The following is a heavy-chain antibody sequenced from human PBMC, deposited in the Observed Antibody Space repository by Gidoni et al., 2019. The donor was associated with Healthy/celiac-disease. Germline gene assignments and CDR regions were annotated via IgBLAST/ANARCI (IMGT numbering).Heavy chain of an antibody. V-gene: IGHV3-21*01. CDR1: GFTFNTYS. CDR3: ARDARGGYGMDV. J-gene: IGHJ6*02. D-gene: IGHD3-16*01. CDR2: ISSSRSYI. Sequence: EVQLVESGGGLVKPGGSLRLSCAASGFTFNTYSMNWVRQAPGKGLEWVSSISSSRSYIYYADSVKGRFAISRDNAKNSLFLQMNSLRAEDTAVYYCARDARGGYGMDVWGQGTTVIVSS.